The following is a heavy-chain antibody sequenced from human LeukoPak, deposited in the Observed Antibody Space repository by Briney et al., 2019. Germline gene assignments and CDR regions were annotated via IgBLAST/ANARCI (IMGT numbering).Heavy chain of an antibody. CDR1: GGSISSSSYY. Sequence: PSETLSLTCTVSGGSISSSSYYWGWIRQPPGKGLEWIGSIYYSGSTYYNPSLKSRVTISVDTSKNQFSLKLSSVTAADTAVYYCARRGGGERSSSWYYYYMDVWGKGTTVTVSS. J-gene: IGHJ6*03. CDR3: ARRGGGERSSSWYYYYMDV. V-gene: IGHV4-39*01. D-gene: IGHD6-13*01. CDR2: IYYSGST.